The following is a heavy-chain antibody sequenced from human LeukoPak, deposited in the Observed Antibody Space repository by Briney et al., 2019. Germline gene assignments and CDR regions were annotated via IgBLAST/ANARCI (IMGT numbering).Heavy chain of an antibody. V-gene: IGHV1-2*04. D-gene: IGHD3-22*01. CDR1: GYTFTNYY. J-gene: IGHJ4*02. Sequence: ASLKVSCKASGYTFTNYYMHWVRQAPGQGLEWMGWINPNSGGTNYAQKFQGWVTMTRDTSISTAYMELSRLRSDDTAVYYCARGPYYYDSSGSRYFDYWGQGTLVTVSS. CDR3: ARGPYYYDSSGSRYFDY. CDR2: INPNSGGT.